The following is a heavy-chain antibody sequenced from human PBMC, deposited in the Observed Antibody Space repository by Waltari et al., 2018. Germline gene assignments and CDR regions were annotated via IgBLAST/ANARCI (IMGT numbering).Heavy chain of an antibody. CDR3: AKCPDDYYYYGMDV. Sequence: EVQLVESGGGLVQPGGSLRLSCAASGFPFSRYAMSWVRQAPGKGLEWVSAISGSGGSTYYADSVKGRFTISRDNSKNTLYLQMNSLRAEDTAVYYCAKCPDDYYYYGMDVWGQGTTVTVSS. CDR2: ISGSGGST. J-gene: IGHJ6*02. CDR1: GFPFSRYA. V-gene: IGHV3-23*04.